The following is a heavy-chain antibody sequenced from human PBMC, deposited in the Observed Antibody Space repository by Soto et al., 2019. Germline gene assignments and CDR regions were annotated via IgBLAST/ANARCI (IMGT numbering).Heavy chain of an antibody. CDR3: ARHTNGYNPLDY. V-gene: IGHV5-51*01. Sequence: GESLKISCEGSGYTFSTYWIGWVRQIPGAGLEWMGIIHPGNSDARYSPSFQGQVTISADTSINTAYLQWRSLKASDTAFYYCARHTNGYNPLDYWGQGTLVTVSS. J-gene: IGHJ4*02. CDR2: IHPGNSDA. D-gene: IGHD5-12*01. CDR1: GYTFSTYW.